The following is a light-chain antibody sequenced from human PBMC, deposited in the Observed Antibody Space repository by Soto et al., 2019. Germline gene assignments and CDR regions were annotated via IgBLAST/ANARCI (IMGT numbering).Light chain of an antibody. V-gene: IGLV2-14*01. CDR1: SCDIGGYNY. Sequence: QSALTQPASVSGTPRQSTTISSTGTSCDIGGYNYVSWYQQHPGKAPKLLISEVTNRPSGVSNRFSGSKSGNTASLTISGRQDEDEAYYYCSSYTTTALGVFGTGTKVTIL. CDR3: SSYTTTALGV. CDR2: EVT. J-gene: IGLJ1*01.